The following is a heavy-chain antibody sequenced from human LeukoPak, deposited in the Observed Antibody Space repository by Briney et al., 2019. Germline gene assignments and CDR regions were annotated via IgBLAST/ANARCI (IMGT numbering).Heavy chain of an antibody. Sequence: GGSLRLSCAASGFPFSDYYMSWIRQAPGKGLEWVSYISSSCYTVYYADSVGGRFTISRDNAKKSLYLQMNSLRAEDTAVFYCARDQYDTWSRRGNFDSWGQGTLVIVSS. J-gene: IGHJ4*02. CDR3: ARDQYDTWSRRGNFDS. CDR1: GFPFSDYY. CDR2: ISSSCYTV. D-gene: IGHD3-3*01. V-gene: IGHV3-11*01.